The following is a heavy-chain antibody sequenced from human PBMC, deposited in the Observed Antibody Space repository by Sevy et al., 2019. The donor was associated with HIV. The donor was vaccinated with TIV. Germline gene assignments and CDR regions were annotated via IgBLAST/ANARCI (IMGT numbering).Heavy chain of an antibody. CDR2: ISYDGSNK. J-gene: IGHJ3*02. V-gene: IGHV3-30*04. Sequence: GGSLRLSCAASGFTFSSYAMHWVRQAPGKGLEWVAVISYDGSNKYYADSVKGRFTISRDNSKNTLYLQMNSLRAEDTAVYYCARDRVRFLEWSYDAFDIWGQGTMVTVSS. D-gene: IGHD3-3*01. CDR1: GFTFSSYA. CDR3: ARDRVRFLEWSYDAFDI.